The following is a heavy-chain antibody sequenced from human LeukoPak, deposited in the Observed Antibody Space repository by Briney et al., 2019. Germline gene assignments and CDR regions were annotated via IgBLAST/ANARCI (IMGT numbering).Heavy chain of an antibody. CDR1: GGSISSYY. D-gene: IGHD5-18*01. CDR2: IYTSGST. CDR3: ARGYAMVVPDAFDI. J-gene: IGHJ3*02. Sequence: PSETLSLTCTVSGGSISSYYWSWIRQPAGKGLEWIGRIYTSGSTNYNPSLKMRVTMSVDMSKNQFSLKLSSVTAADTAVYSCARGYAMVVPDAFDIWGQGTMVTVSS. V-gene: IGHV4-4*07.